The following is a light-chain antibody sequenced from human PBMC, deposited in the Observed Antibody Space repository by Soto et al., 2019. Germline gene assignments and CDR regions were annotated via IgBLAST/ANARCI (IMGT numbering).Light chain of an antibody. CDR1: SSDFGDFNY. CDR3: RSSTRSRTTYA. CDR2: EVT. Sequence: QSVLTQPPSASGSLGQSVTISCSAASSDFGDFNYVSWYQVHPVQVPKLLMYEVTRRPSGVPDRFSGTKSGNTASLTISGLQAEDEADYSGRSSTRSRTTYAFGTGTKLTVL. J-gene: IGLJ1*01. V-gene: IGLV2-8*01.